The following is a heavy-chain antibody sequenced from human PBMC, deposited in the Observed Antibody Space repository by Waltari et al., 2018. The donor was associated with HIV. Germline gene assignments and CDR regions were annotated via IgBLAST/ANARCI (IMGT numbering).Heavy chain of an antibody. CDR3: ARPKRQTVSSGGLEADL. D-gene: IGHD1-1*01. V-gene: IGHV1-46*01. J-gene: IGHJ5*02. Sequence: QVQLVQSGAELRKPGASVKVSCKTSGYTFRHYHMHWVRQAPGQGLEWMGIINCSDGKTKYAQGFQGRVTMTTDKSTTTVYMELSSLRSEDTAVYYCARPKRQTVSSGGLEADLWGQGTLVTVSS. CDR1: GYTFRHYH. CDR2: INCSDGKT.